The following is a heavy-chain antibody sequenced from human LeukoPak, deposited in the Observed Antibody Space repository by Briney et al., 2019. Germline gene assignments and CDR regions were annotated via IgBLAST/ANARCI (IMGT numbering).Heavy chain of an antibody. V-gene: IGHV1-2*02. CDR2: IHPRSGET. J-gene: IGHJ4*02. Sequence: ASVKVSCKATGYTFTDYYMHWVRQAPGQGLEWMGWIHPRSGETNYAYKFRGRVTMTRDTSISTTYMDLGSLGSDDTAVYYCARDGVYGTGSYYRGCFDYWGQGTLVTVSS. CDR3: ARDGVYGTGSYYRGCFDY. D-gene: IGHD3-10*01. CDR1: GYTFTDYY.